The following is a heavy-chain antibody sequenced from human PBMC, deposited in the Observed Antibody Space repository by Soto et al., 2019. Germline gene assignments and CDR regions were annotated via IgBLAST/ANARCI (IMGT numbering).Heavy chain of an antibody. CDR3: ARDHSSAGIAFYYYYGMDV. Sequence: QVQLVESGGGVVQPGRSLRLSCAASGFTFSSYAMHWVRQAPGKGLEWVAVISYDGSNKYYADSVKGRFTISRDNYKNTLHLQMSSLSAEDTAVYYCARDHSSAGIAFYYYYGMDVWGQGTTVTVSS. J-gene: IGHJ6*02. CDR2: ISYDGSNK. CDR1: GFTFSSYA. V-gene: IGHV3-30-3*01. D-gene: IGHD6-6*01.